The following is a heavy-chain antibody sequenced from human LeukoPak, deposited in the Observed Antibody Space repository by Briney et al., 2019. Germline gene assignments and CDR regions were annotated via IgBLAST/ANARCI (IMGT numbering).Heavy chain of an antibody. V-gene: IGHV4-39*07. CDR1: GGSISSSSYY. CDR3: ARRISANAFDI. CDR2: IYHGGSI. J-gene: IGHJ3*02. D-gene: IGHD1-26*01. Sequence: SETLSLTCTVSGGSISSSSYYWGWIRQPPGKGLEWIESIYHGGSIYYNPSLKSQVTMSVDTSKNQFSLKLRSVTAADTAVYFCARRISANAFDIWGQGTMVTVSS.